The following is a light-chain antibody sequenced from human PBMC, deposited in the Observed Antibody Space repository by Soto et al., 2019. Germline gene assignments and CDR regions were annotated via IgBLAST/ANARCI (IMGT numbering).Light chain of an antibody. V-gene: IGLV2-11*01. Sequence: QSALTQPCSVSGSPGQSVTISCTGTSSDVGGYNYVSWYQQHPGKAPKLMIYDVSKRPSGVPDRFSGSKSDNTASLTISGLQAEDEADYYCCSYAGSYSYVFGTGTKLTVL. CDR1: SSDVGGYNY. J-gene: IGLJ1*01. CDR2: DVS. CDR3: CSYAGSYSYV.